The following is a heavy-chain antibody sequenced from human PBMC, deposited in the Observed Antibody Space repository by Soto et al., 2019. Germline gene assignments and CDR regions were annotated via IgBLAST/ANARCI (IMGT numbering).Heavy chain of an antibody. CDR1: GCKFISDA. CDR2: ISGSGGTT. D-gene: IGHD6-13*01. Sequence: GALRLSCTGCGCKFISDAMNSVRQAPRQGLECVSTISGSGGTTYYADSVKGRFTISRDNSKNTLYLQMSSLRAEDTAVYYCAKNGRAAAMYNWFDPWGQGTLVTVSS. J-gene: IGHJ5*02. V-gene: IGHV3-23*01. CDR3: AKNGRAAAMYNWFDP.